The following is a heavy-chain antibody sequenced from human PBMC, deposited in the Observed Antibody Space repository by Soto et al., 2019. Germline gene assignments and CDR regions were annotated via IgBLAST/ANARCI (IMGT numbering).Heavy chain of an antibody. D-gene: IGHD3-10*01. CDR1: GFTFSSYS. CDR3: AKGEVRGIIPSYFDY. V-gene: IGHV3-21*01. CDR2: ISSSSSYI. Sequence: GGSLRLSCAASGFTFSSYSMNWVRQAPGKGLEWVSSISSSSSYIYYADSVKGRFTISRDNSKNTLYLQMDSLRAEDTAVYYCAKGEVRGIIPSYFDYWGLGTLVTVSS. J-gene: IGHJ4*02.